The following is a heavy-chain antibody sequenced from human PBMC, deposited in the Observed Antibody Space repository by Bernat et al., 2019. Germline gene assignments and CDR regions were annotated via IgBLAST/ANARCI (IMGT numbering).Heavy chain of an antibody. V-gene: IGHV3-30*01. J-gene: IGHJ3*02. Sequence: QVQLVESGGGVVQPGRSLRLSCAASGFTFSSYAMHWVRQAPGKGLEWVAVISYDGSNKYYADSVKGRFTISRDNSKNTLYLQMNSLRAEDTAVYYCARVEEWVAVAGTLPYDALDIWGQGTMVTVSS. D-gene: IGHD6-19*01. CDR3: ARVEEWVAVAGTLPYDALDI. CDR2: ISYDGSNK. CDR1: GFTFSSYA.